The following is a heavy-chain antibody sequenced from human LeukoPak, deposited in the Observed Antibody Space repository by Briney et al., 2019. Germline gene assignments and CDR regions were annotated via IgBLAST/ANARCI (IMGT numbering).Heavy chain of an antibody. V-gene: IGHV3-11*01. CDR1: GFTFSDYY. J-gene: IGHJ6*02. Sequence: GGSLRLSCAVSGFTFSDYYMSWIRQAPGKGLEWVSYISSSGSTIYYADSVKGRFTISRDNAKNSLYLQMNSLRAEDTAVYYCARSEVPYGSGKGGEAPTQKAEAPKYYYGMDVWGQGTTVTVSS. CDR2: ISSSGSTI. CDR3: ARSEVPYGSGKGGEAPTQKAEAPKYYYGMDV. D-gene: IGHD3-10*01.